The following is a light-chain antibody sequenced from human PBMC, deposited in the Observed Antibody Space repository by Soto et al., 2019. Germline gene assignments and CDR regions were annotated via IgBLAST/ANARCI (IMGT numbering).Light chain of an antibody. J-gene: IGKJ4*01. CDR3: QQLNSYPQVT. Sequence: QLTQSPSFLSASVGDRVTITCRASQGINTDLAWYQQKPGKAPDLLIYGASTLQGGVPSRFSGGGSGTEFTLTINTLQPGEFATDYSQQLNSYPQVTFGGGTKVEIK. CDR1: QGINTD. CDR2: GAS. V-gene: IGKV1-9*01.